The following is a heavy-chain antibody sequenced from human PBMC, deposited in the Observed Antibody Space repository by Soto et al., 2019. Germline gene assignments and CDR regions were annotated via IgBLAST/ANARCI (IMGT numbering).Heavy chain of an antibody. D-gene: IGHD2-8*01. CDR1: GGGISTNTVT. J-gene: IGHJ5*02. CDR2: TYYRSKWFN. Sequence: PSHCCTDIGTVSGGGISTNTVTWEWFGHSPSRGLEWLGRTYYRSKWFNDYAVSVKGRISINPDTSNNQFSLQLNSVTPDDTAVYYCARLIGNSWLDTWGQGTLVTVSS. V-gene: IGHV6-1*01. CDR3: ARLIGNSWLDT.